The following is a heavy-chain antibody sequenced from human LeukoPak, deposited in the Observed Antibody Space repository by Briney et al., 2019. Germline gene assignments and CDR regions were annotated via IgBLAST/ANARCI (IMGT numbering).Heavy chain of an antibody. D-gene: IGHD3-10*02. Sequence: SETLSLTCTVSGVSIRSSYYYWGWIRQPPGKGLEWIGSIYDSGSTYYNPSLKSRVTISVDASKNQFSLKLNSVTAADTAVYYCARSDNYVWFDPWGQGTLVTVSS. CDR1: GVSIRSSYYY. V-gene: IGHV4-39*01. CDR2: IYDSGST. CDR3: ARSDNYVWFDP. J-gene: IGHJ5*02.